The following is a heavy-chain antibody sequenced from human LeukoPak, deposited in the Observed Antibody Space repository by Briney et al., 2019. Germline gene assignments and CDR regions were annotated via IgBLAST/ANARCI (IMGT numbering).Heavy chain of an antibody. J-gene: IGHJ3*02. Sequence: GGSLRLSCAASGFTFSSYAMSWVRQAPGKGLEWVSAISGSGGSTYYADSVKGRFTISRDNSKNTLYLQMNSLRAEDTAVYYCARDPGSPISIDAFDIWGQGTMVTVST. CDR1: GFTFSSYA. CDR3: ARDPGSPISIDAFDI. CDR2: ISGSGGST. D-gene: IGHD6-13*01. V-gene: IGHV3-23*01.